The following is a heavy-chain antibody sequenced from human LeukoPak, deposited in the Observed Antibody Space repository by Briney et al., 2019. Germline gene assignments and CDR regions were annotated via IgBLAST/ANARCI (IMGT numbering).Heavy chain of an antibody. CDR2: IKPDASEK. CDR1: EFSLGSNW. D-gene: IGHD5-18*01. V-gene: IGHV3-7*05. Sequence: GGSLRLSCAASEFSLGSNWMSWVRQAPGKGLEWVAVIKPDASEKYYVDSLKGRFTISRDNAKNSLFLQMNSLRVEDTAVYYCASTANNWFDPWGQGTLVTVSS. J-gene: IGHJ5*02. CDR3: ASTANNWFDP.